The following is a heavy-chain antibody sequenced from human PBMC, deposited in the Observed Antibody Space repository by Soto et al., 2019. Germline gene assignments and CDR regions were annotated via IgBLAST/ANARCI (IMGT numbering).Heavy chain of an antibody. J-gene: IGHJ4*02. D-gene: IGHD6-13*01. CDR3: AKVEAAAVLFDY. V-gene: IGHV3-23*01. Sequence: EVQLLESGGGLVQPGGSLRLSCAASGFTFSSYAMSWVRQAPEKGLEWVSAISGSGGSTYYADSVKGRFTISRDNSKNTLYLQMNSLRAEDTAVYYCAKVEAAAVLFDYWGQGTLVTVSS. CDR1: GFTFSSYA. CDR2: ISGSGGST.